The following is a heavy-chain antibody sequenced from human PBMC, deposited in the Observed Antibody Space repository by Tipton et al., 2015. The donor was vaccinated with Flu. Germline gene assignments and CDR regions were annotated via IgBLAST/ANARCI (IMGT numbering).Heavy chain of an antibody. V-gene: IGHV3-11*01. CDR3: ARVVTNGLLYAPPYDPYYFDY. Sequence: SLRLSCAASGFTFSDYYMSWIRQAPGKGLEWVSYISSSGSTIYYADSVKGRFTISRDNAKNSLYLQMNSLRAEDTAVYYCARVVTNGLLYAPPYDPYYFDYWGQGTLVTVSS. D-gene: IGHD2-2*02. J-gene: IGHJ4*02. CDR2: ISSSGSTI. CDR1: GFTFSDYY.